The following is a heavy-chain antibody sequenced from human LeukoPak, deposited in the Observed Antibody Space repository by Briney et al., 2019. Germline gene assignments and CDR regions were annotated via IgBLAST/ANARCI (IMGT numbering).Heavy chain of an antibody. Sequence: PGGSLRLSCAASGFTFSSYAMSWVRQAPGKGLEWVSAISGSGGSTYYADSVKGRFTISRDNSKNTLYLQMNSPRAEDTAVYYCAKDVAAAGTSFDHWGQGTLVTVSS. D-gene: IGHD6-13*01. V-gene: IGHV3-23*01. CDR2: ISGSGGST. J-gene: IGHJ4*02. CDR3: AKDVAAAGTSFDH. CDR1: GFTFSSYA.